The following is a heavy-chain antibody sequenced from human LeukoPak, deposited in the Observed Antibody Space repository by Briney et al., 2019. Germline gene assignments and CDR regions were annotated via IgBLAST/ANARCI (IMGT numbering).Heavy chain of an antibody. Sequence: HPGGSLRLSCAASGFTFSSYAMHWVRQAPGKGLVWVAIISYGGSNKYYADSVKGRFTISRDNSKNTLYLQINSLRAEDTAVYYCATDPDSSGYYYPIFDYWGQGTLVTVSS. V-gene: IGHV3-30-3*01. CDR3: ATDPDSSGYYYPIFDY. D-gene: IGHD3-22*01. J-gene: IGHJ4*02. CDR1: GFTFSSYA. CDR2: ISYGGSNK.